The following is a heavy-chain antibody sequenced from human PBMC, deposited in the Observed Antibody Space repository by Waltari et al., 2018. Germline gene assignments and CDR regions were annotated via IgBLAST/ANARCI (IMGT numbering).Heavy chain of an antibody. V-gene: IGHV4-61*09. CDR3: ARKTLKRSAFDI. CDR1: GGSISSGSYY. CDR2: IYTSGST. Sequence: QVQLQESGPGLVKPSQTLSLTCTVSGGSISSGSYYWSWIRQPAGKGLEWIGYIYTSGSTNSNPSLKSRVTISVDTSKNQFSLKLSSVTAADTAVYYCARKTLKRSAFDIWGQGTMVTVSS. J-gene: IGHJ3*02.